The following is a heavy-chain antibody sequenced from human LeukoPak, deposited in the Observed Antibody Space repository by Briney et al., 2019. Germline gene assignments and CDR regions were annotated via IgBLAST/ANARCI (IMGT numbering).Heavy chain of an antibody. V-gene: IGHV1-46*01. CDR2: INPSGGST. J-gene: IGHJ3*02. CDR3: ATDSPYSSSWFDAFDI. D-gene: IGHD6-13*01. Sequence: ASVKVSCKTSGYTFTTYYMHWVRQAPGQGLEWMGIINPSGGSTSHAQKFQGRVTMTEDTSTDTAYMELSSLRSEDTAVYYCATDSPYSSSWFDAFDIWGQGTMVTVSS. CDR1: GYTFTTYY.